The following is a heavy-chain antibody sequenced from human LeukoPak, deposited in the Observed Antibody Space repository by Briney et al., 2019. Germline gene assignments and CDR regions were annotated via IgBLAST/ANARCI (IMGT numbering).Heavy chain of an antibody. V-gene: IGHV6-1*01. Sequence: SQTLSLTCAISGDSVSRDTAAWNWVRQSPSRGLEWLGRTYYRSKWYNDYAVSVKSRITINPDTFKNQFSLQLNSVTPEDTAVYYCARDRGGSSWYYFDNWGQGSLVTVSS. CDR2: TYYRSKWYN. J-gene: IGHJ4*02. CDR3: ARDRGGSSWYYFDN. CDR1: GDSVSRDTAA. D-gene: IGHD6-13*01.